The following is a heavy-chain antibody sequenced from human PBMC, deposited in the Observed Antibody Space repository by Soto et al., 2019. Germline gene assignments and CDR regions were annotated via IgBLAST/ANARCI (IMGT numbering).Heavy chain of an antibody. CDR3: AKDHPREGNWNYYYGMDV. Sequence: QVQLVESGGGVVQPGRSLRLSCAASGFTFSSYGMHWVRQAPGKGLEWVAVISYDGSNKYYADSVKGRFTISRDNSKNTLYLQMNSLRAEDTAVYYCAKDHPREGNWNYYYGMDVWGQGTTVTVSS. J-gene: IGHJ6*02. CDR2: ISYDGSNK. D-gene: IGHD1-1*01. CDR1: GFTFSSYG. V-gene: IGHV3-30*18.